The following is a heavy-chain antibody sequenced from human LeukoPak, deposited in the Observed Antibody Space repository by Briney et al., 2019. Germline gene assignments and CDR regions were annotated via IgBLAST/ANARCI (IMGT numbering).Heavy chain of an antibody. CDR3: ASVTVTMNWFDP. Sequence: PSETLSLTCTVSGGSISSSIYYWGWIRQPPGKGLEWIGEINHSGSTNYNPSLKSRVTISVDTSKNQFSLKLSSVTAADTAVYYCASVTVTMNWFDPWGQGTLVTVSS. J-gene: IGHJ5*02. V-gene: IGHV4-39*07. CDR1: GGSISSSIYY. CDR2: INHSGST. D-gene: IGHD4-17*01.